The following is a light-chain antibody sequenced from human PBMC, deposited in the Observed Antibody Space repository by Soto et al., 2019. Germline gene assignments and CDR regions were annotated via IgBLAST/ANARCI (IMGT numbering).Light chain of an antibody. CDR1: SSDLAGYKY. Sequence: QSALTQPPSVSGSPGQSITISCTGTSSDLAGYKYVSWFQQHPGNAPKLMIYDVSNRPSGVSNRFSGSKSGNTASLTISGGQAADDDADYCTSYTGSSALVFGGGTKVTVL. CDR3: TSYTGSSALV. J-gene: IGLJ3*02. V-gene: IGLV2-14*01. CDR2: DVS.